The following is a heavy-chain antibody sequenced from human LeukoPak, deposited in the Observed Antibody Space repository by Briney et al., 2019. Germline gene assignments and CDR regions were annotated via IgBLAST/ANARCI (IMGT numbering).Heavy chain of an antibody. CDR1: GGSISSSSYY. J-gene: IGHJ6*03. CDR3: ARHGDTAMVNYYYYYMDV. Sequence: SSETLSLTCTVSGGSISSSSYYSGWIRQPPGKGLEWIGSIYYSGSTYYYPSLKSRVTISVDTSKNQFSLKLSSVTAADTAVYYCARHGDTAMVNYYYYYMDVWGKGTTVTVSS. CDR2: IYYSGST. V-gene: IGHV4-39*01. D-gene: IGHD5-18*01.